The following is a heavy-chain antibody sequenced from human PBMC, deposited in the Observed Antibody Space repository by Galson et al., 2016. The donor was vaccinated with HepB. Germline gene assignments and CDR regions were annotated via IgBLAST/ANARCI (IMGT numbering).Heavy chain of an antibody. CDR3: AWHYYDTSGYFPLGL. J-gene: IGHJ4*02. D-gene: IGHD3-22*01. CDR2: MKSRGSGGTT. CDR1: GLTSGFVFSDAW. V-gene: IGHV3-15*01. Sequence: SLRLSCAASGLTSGFVFSDAWLSWVRQTPKKGLEWVGRMKSRGSGGTTDYPAPVKGRFTISREDSRNTLYLQMNSLKSEDAGVYYCAWHYYDTSGYFPLGLWGQGTLVTVSS.